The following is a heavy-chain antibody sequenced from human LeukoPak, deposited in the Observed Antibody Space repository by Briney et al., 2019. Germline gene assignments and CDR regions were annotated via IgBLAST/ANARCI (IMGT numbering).Heavy chain of an antibody. CDR2: INHSGST. Sequence: SETLSLTCAVYGESFSGYYWSWIRQPPGKGLEWIGEINHSGSTNYNPSLKSRVTISLDTSKNQFSLKLSSVTAADTAVYYCARGLVATSSGDPFDYWGQGTLVTVSS. CDR1: GESFSGYY. D-gene: IGHD5-12*01. V-gene: IGHV4-34*01. J-gene: IGHJ4*02. CDR3: ARGLVATSSGDPFDY.